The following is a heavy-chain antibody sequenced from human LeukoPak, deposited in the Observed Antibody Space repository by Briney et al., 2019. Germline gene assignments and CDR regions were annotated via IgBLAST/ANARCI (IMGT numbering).Heavy chain of an antibody. Sequence: GGSLRLSCAASGFTFSSYSMNWVRQAPGEGLEWISYISGIGIVSYYEDSVKGRFTISRDNAKNSLYLQMNSLRGEDTALYYCARDGGFGFLAAFDIWGQGTMVTVSS. CDR1: GFTFSSYS. CDR3: ARDGGFGFLAAFDI. D-gene: IGHD3-10*01. CDR2: ISGIGIVS. J-gene: IGHJ3*02. V-gene: IGHV3-48*01.